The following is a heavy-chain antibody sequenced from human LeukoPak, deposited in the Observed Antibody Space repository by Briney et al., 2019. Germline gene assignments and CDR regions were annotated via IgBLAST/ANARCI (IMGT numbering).Heavy chain of an antibody. D-gene: IGHD3-10*02. CDR1: GFTFSSYW. CDR2: INSDGITT. Sequence: HPGGSLRLSCAASGFTFSSYWMHWVRQAPGKGLVWVSRINSDGITTSYADSVKGRFTISRDNAKNSLYLQMNSLRAEDTAVYYCAELGITMIGGVWGKGTTVTISS. CDR3: AELGITMIGGV. V-gene: IGHV3-74*01. J-gene: IGHJ6*04.